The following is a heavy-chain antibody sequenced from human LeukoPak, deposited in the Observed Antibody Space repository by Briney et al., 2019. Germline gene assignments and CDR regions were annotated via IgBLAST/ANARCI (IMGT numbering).Heavy chain of an antibody. V-gene: IGHV1-18*01. J-gene: IGHJ4*02. CDR3: ARRGNWNDFDY. CDR2: INPYNGNT. D-gene: IGHD1-20*01. CDR1: GYTFTSYG. Sequence: ASVKVSCKASGYTFTSYGFTWVRQAPGQGLEWMGWINPYNGNTQYAPKFKGRVTTTIDTSTSTAYMELRSLGSDDTAVYYCARRGNWNDFDYWGQGTLVIVSS.